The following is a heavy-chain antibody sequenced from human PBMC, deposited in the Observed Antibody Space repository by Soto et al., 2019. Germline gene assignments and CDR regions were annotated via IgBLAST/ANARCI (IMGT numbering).Heavy chain of an antibody. V-gene: IGHV1-69*01. Sequence: QVQLVQSGAEVKKPGSSVKVSCKASRGTFSSYAISWVRQAPGQGLEWMGGIIPIFGTANYAQKFQGRVTITADESTSTAYMELSSLRSEDTAVYYCASELLRIAARPDYYYGMDVWGQGTTVTVSS. CDR3: ASELLRIAARPDYYYGMDV. J-gene: IGHJ6*02. CDR1: RGTFSSYA. D-gene: IGHD6-6*01. CDR2: IIPIFGTA.